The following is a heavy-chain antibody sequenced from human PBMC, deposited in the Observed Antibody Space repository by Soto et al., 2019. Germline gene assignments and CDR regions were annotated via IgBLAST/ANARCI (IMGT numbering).Heavy chain of an antibody. D-gene: IGHD5-18*01. CDR2: ISYDGSNK. CDR3: ASRGYSYGYSDY. V-gene: IGHV3-30-3*01. Sequence: QVPLVESGGGVVQPGRSLRLSCAASGFTFSSYAMHWVRQAPGKGLEWVAVISYDGSNKYYADSVKGRFTISRDNSKNTLYLQMNSLRAEDTAVYYCASRGYSYGYSDYWGQGTLVTVSS. J-gene: IGHJ4*02. CDR1: GFTFSSYA.